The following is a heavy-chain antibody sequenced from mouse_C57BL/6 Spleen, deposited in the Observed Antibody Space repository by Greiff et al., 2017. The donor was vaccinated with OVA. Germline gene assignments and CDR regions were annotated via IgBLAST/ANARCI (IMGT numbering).Heavy chain of an antibody. CDR2: IHPNSGST. CDR1: GYTFTSYW. J-gene: IGHJ2*01. CDR3: ARGGYYGSSPYYFDY. D-gene: IGHD1-1*01. V-gene: IGHV1-64*01. Sequence: QVQLQQPGAELVKPGASVKLSCKASGYTFTSYWMHWVKQRPGQGLEWIGMIHPNSGSTNYNEKFKSKATLTVDKSSSTAYMQLSSLTSEDSAVYYCARGGYYGSSPYYFDYWGKGTTLTVSS.